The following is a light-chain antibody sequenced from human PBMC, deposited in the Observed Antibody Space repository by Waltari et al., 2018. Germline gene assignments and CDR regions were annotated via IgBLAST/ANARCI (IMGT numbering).Light chain of an antibody. V-gene: IGKV3-20*01. J-gene: IGKJ2*01. CDR1: QTFDSTF. CDR3: QHYESPYT. CDR2: GAS. Sequence: EMVLTQSPDTLALSQGERATLSCRASQTFDSTFLAWYQQKPGKAPRLLIHGASIRAADVPDRFSGGGSGTDFTLTISRLEPEDFAVYYCQHYESPYTFGPGTKLEIK.